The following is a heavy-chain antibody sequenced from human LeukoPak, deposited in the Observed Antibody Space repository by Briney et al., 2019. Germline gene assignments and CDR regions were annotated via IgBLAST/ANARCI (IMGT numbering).Heavy chain of an antibody. V-gene: IGHV4-34*01. CDR3: ARGPGPDLDY. CDR1: GGSFSGYY. J-gene: IGHJ4*02. D-gene: IGHD3-10*01. Sequence: SETLSLTCAVYGGSFSGYYWSWIRQPPGKGLEWIGEINHSGSTNYNPSLKSRVTISVDTSKNQFSLKLSSVTAADTAVYYCARGPGPDLDYWGQGTLVTVFS. CDR2: INHSGST.